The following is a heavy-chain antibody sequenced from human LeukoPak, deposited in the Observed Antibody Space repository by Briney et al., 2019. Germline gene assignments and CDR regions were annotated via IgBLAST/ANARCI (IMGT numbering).Heavy chain of an antibody. J-gene: IGHJ5*02. D-gene: IGHD5-24*01. Sequence: SETLSLTCTVSGGSISSSSYYWGWIRQPPGKGLEWIATIYYSGNTYYNPSLKSRVTISVDTSKNQFSLKLRSVTAADTAVYYCARNGYNGFDPWGQGTLVTVSS. CDR2: IYYSGNT. V-gene: IGHV4-39*07. CDR1: GGSISSSSYY. CDR3: ARNGYNGFDP.